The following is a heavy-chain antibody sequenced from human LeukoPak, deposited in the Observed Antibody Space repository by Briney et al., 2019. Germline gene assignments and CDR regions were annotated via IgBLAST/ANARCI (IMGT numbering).Heavy chain of an antibody. Sequence: NPSETLSLTCTVSGGSISSYYWSWIRQPPGKGLEWIGYIYYSGSTNYNPSLKSRVTISVDTSKNQFSLKLSSVTAADTAVYYCARHPAGGYGYNWFDPWGQGTLVTVSS. J-gene: IGHJ5*02. V-gene: IGHV4-59*08. CDR2: IYYSGST. D-gene: IGHD5-12*01. CDR1: GGSISSYY. CDR3: ARHPAGGYGYNWFDP.